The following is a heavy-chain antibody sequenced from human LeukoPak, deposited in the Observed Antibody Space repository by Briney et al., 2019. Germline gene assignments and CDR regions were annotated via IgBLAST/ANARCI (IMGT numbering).Heavy chain of an antibody. Sequence: QPGRSLRLSCAASGFTFSSYGMHWVRQAPGKGLEWVAVISYDGSNKYYADSMKGRFTISRDNSKNTLYLQMNSLRAEDTAVYYCAKALEMASDYWGQGTLVTVSS. V-gene: IGHV3-30*18. CDR1: GFTFSSYG. CDR3: AKALEMASDY. CDR2: ISYDGSNK. J-gene: IGHJ4*02.